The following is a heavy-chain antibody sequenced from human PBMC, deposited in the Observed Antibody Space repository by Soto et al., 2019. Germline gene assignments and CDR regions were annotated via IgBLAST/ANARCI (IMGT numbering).Heavy chain of an antibody. CDR2: IIPILTTP. CDR3: ATSVGIAPTGEDGMDV. J-gene: IGHJ6*02. V-gene: IGHV1-69*01. D-gene: IGHD2-8*02. CDR1: GGTFSIYG. Sequence: QVQLVQSGAEVKKTGSSVKVPCKASGGTFSIYGFSWVRQATGQGPEWIGGIIPILTTPNYAQKFQGRVTIVADESTTTVYMELSSLKFEDTAVYYCATSVGIAPTGEDGMDVWGQGTSVTVSS.